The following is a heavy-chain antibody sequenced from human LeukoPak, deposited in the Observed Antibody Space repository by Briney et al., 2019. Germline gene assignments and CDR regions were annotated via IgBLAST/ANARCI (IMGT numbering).Heavy chain of an antibody. V-gene: IGHV4-4*02. D-gene: IGHD2-8*02. CDR3: ARRHEYHSTGDDHFED. CDR1: GGPISTGNW. J-gene: IGHJ4*02. Sequence: SETLSLTCAVSGGPISTGNWWSWVRQPPGKGLEWIGEIYHSGSTNYNPSLKSRVTISVDKSKNQFSLKLSSVTAADTAVYYCARRHEYHSTGDDHFEDWGQGTLVTVSS. CDR2: IYHSGST.